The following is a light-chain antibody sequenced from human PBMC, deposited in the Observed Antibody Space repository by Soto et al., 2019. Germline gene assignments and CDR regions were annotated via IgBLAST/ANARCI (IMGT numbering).Light chain of an antibody. Sequence: DILMTQSPATLSLSPGGRATLSCRASQSVSSNLAWYQQKPGQAPRLLIYGASSRATGIPVRFSGSGSGTEFTLTISSLQSEDFAVYYCQQYNNWPLTFGQGTRLEIK. CDR3: QQYNNWPLT. V-gene: IGKV3-15*01. J-gene: IGKJ5*01. CDR2: GAS. CDR1: QSVSSN.